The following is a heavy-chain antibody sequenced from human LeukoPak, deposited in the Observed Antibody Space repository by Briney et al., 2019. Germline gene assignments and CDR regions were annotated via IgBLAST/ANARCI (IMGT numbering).Heavy chain of an antibody. Sequence: GESLKISCQGSGYPFTNYWIGWVRQLPGKGLEWMGIIYPGDSDTRYSPSFQGQVTFSADKSISTAYLQWSSLKASDTAVYYCARGRDGYNGDAFDIWGQGTMVTVSS. CDR3: ARGRDGYNGDAFDI. J-gene: IGHJ3*02. D-gene: IGHD5-24*01. CDR2: IYPGDSDT. V-gene: IGHV5-51*01. CDR1: GYPFTNYW.